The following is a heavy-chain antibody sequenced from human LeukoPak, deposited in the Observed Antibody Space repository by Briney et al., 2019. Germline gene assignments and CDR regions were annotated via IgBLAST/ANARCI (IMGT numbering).Heavy chain of an antibody. D-gene: IGHD3-16*01. CDR3: AKDHLMITFGGATAFDY. J-gene: IGHJ4*02. Sequence: PSETLSLTCAVSGGSISSGGYSWSWIRQPPGKGLEWLVYTSYSGATYYNPSLKSRITISVDTSKNQFSLKLSSVTAADTAVYYCAKDHLMITFGGATAFDYWGQGTLVTVSS. CDR2: TSYSGAT. V-gene: IGHV4-30-4*07. CDR1: GGSISSGGYS.